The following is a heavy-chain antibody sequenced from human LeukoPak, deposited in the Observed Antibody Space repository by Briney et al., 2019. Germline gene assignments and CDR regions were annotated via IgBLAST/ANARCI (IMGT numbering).Heavy chain of an antibody. Sequence: SQTLSLTCTVSGGSISSGGYYWSWIRQHPGDGLEWIGYIYYSGSTYYNPSLKSRVAISIDTSKNHFSLKLSSVTAADTAVYYCARAGGFFSPFGYWGQGTLVTVSS. CDR1: GGSISSGGYY. D-gene: IGHD3-10*01. CDR2: IYYSGST. V-gene: IGHV4-31*02. CDR3: ARAGGFFSPFGY. J-gene: IGHJ4*02.